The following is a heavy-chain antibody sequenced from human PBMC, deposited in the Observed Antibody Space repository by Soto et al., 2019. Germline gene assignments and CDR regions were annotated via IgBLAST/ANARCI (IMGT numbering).Heavy chain of an antibody. J-gene: IGHJ6*02. Sequence: PGGSLRLSCAASGFTFSSYSMNWVRQAPGKGLEWVSSVNSGSSYIYYAESVKGRFTISRDNAKNALYLQMNSLRVEDTAVYYCSRDPRPGSGPLRFSVAYEMDVWGQGTTVTVSS. V-gene: IGHV3-21*01. CDR3: SRDPRPGSGPLRFSVAYEMDV. CDR1: GFTFSSYS. CDR2: VNSGSSYI. D-gene: IGHD3-10*01.